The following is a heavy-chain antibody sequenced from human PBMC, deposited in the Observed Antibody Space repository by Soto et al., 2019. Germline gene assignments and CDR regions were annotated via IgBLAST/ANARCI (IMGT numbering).Heavy chain of an antibody. CDR1: GFTFDDYT. V-gene: IGHV3-43*01. Sequence: GGSLRLSCAASGFTFDDYTMHWVRQAPGKGLEWVSLISWDGGSTYYADSVKGRFTISRDNSKNSLYLQMNSLRTEDTALYYCAKNLDFRSGNYYYYGMDVWGQGTTVTVSS. J-gene: IGHJ6*02. D-gene: IGHD3-3*01. CDR2: ISWDGGST. CDR3: AKNLDFRSGNYYYYGMDV.